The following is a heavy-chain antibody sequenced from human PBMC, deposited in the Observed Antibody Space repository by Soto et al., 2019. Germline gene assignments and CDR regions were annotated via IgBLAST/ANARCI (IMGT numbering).Heavy chain of an antibody. CDR2: IRSKANSYAT. CDR1: GFTFIGAA. CDR3: TRQMVPVGYYYYYGMDV. Sequence: GGSLRLSCAASGFTFIGAAMHWVRQASGKGLEWVGRIRSKANSYATAYAASVKGRFTISRDDSKNTAYLQMNSLKTEDAAVYYCTRQMVPVGYYYYYGMDVWGQGTTVTVSS. J-gene: IGHJ6*02. V-gene: IGHV3-73*01. D-gene: IGHD2-8*01.